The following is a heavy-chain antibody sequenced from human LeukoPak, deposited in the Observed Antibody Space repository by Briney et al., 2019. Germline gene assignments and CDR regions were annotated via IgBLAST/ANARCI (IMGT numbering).Heavy chain of an antibody. J-gene: IGHJ4*02. CDR2: ISGSGYST. CDR1: GFTFSSYA. Sequence: PGGSLRLSCAASGFTFSSYAMSWVRQAPGKGLEWVAAISGSGYSTYYADSVKGRFTMSRDNSKNTLYLQMNSLRAEDTAVYYCAKDGAVMITYYFDYWGQGTLVTVSS. V-gene: IGHV3-23*01. D-gene: IGHD3-16*01. CDR3: AKDGAVMITYYFDY.